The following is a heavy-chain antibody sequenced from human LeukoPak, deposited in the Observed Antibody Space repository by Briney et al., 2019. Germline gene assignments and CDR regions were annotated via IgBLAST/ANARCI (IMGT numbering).Heavy chain of an antibody. Sequence: GASVKVSCKAPGYTFTGYYMHWVRQAPGQGREWMGGIIPIFGTANYAQKFQGRVTITADESTSTAYMELSSLRSEDTAVYYCARGSYGRRGQYYFDYWGQGTLVTVSS. J-gene: IGHJ4*02. CDR1: GYTFTGYY. V-gene: IGHV1-69*13. CDR2: IIPIFGTA. CDR3: ARGSYGRRGQYYFDY. D-gene: IGHD5-18*01.